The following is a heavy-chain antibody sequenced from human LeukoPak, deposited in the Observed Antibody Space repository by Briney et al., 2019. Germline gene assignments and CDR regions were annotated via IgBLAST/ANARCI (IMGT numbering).Heavy chain of an antibody. CDR3: ARDVMSYLWIGEPRYLDY. D-gene: IGHD3-10*01. CDR2: IKQDGSEK. Sequence: PGGSLRLSCAASGFNFRSHWMSWVRQAPGKGLEWVANIKQDGSEKYYVDSVKGRITISRDNAKNSLFLHMNDLRAEDTAVYFCARDVMSYLWIGEPRYLDYWGQGTLVTVSS. V-gene: IGHV3-7*01. CDR1: GFNFRSHW. J-gene: IGHJ4*02.